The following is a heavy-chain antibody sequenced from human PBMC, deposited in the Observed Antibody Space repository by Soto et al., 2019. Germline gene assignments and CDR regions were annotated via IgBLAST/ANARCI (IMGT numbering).Heavy chain of an antibody. CDR3: VREGLQDDAMDF. V-gene: IGHV3-30-3*01. J-gene: IGHJ3*01. Sequence: QVHLVESGGGVVQPGRSLRLSCAASGFTFSVYALHWVRQAPGKGLDWLATMSYDGSNYGDSMKGRITTSRDNSKNTLFLEMNSLRGEDTGVYYCVREGLQDDAMDFWGQGTMVTVSS. D-gene: IGHD4-4*01. CDR2: MSYDGSN. CDR1: GFTFSVYA.